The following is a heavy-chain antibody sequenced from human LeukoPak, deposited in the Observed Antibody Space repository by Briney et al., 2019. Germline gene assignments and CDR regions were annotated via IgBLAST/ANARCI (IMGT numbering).Heavy chain of an antibody. CDR3: ARVRYYDFWSGYYPFDP. J-gene: IGHJ5*02. D-gene: IGHD3-3*01. CDR2: INGDGSST. Sequence: PGGSLRLSCAASGFTFSSYWMHWVRHAPGKGLVGVSRINGDGSSTIYADFVKGRFTISRDNAKNTLYLQMNSLRAEDTAVYYCARVRYYDFWSGYYPFDPWGQGTLVTVSS. CDR1: GFTFSSYW. V-gene: IGHV3-74*01.